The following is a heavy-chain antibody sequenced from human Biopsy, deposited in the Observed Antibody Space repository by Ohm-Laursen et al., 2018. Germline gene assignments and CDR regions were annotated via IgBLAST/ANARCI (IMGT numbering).Heavy chain of an antibody. Sequence: SLRLSCSASGFTFSSYAMTWVRQAPGKGLEWVSYISSSNTIYYADSVKGRFSISRDDALNSLYLQMNSLRAEDTAVYFCARDGKRWDYSTYFSWHFDLWGRGTLVIVSS. J-gene: IGHJ2*01. CDR3: ARDGKRWDYSTYFSWHFDL. D-gene: IGHD4-11*01. CDR1: GFTFSSYA. CDR2: ISSSNTI. V-gene: IGHV3-21*05.